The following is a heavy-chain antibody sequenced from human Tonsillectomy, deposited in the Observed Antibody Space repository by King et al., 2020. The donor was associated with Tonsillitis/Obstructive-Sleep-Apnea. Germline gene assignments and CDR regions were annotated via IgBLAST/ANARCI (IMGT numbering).Heavy chain of an antibody. V-gene: IGHV5-51*01. D-gene: IGHD2-2*02. Sequence: VQLVESRAEVKKPGESLKISCKASGYTFTTYCVAWVRQMPGKGLEWMGIIYPGESDTIYRPSFQGQVTISADKSISTAYLQWTSLKASDTAMYYCARAGTPLLAAAKPGFSDFDSWGQGTLVTVSS. J-gene: IGHJ4*02. CDR2: IYPGESDT. CDR1: GYTFTTYC. CDR3: ARAGTPLLAAAKPGFSDFDS.